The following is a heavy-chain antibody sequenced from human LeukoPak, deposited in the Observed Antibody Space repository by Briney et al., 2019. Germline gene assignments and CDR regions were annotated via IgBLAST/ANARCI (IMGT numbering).Heavy chain of an antibody. CDR1: GYTFTGYY. CDR3: ARDTPLSYDFWSGYYSRKQDDAFDI. V-gene: IGHV1-2*02. J-gene: IGHJ3*02. CDR2: INPNTGDP. Sequence: ASVKVSCKASGYTFTGYYLHWMRQAPGQGLEWMGWINPNTGDPNYAQKFQGRVTMTRDTSITTAYMELSRLKSDDTAMYYCARDTPLSYDFWSGYYSRKQDDAFDIWGQGTMVTVSS. D-gene: IGHD3-3*01.